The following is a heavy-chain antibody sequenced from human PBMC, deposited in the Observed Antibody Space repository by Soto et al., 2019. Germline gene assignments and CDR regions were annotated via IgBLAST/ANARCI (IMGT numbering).Heavy chain of an antibody. D-gene: IGHD5-12*01. CDR1: GFTFSTYG. CDR2: IWYDGSSK. V-gene: IGHV3-33*01. Sequence: QVQLVESGGGVVQPGRSLRLSCAASGFTFSTYGMHWVRQAPGKGLEWVAVIWYDGSSKYYADSVKGRFTISRDNSKNTLYLQMNSRRVEDTAVYCCARDGGWLRHYNWFHPWGQGTLVTVSS. CDR3: ARDGGWLRHYNWFHP. J-gene: IGHJ5*02.